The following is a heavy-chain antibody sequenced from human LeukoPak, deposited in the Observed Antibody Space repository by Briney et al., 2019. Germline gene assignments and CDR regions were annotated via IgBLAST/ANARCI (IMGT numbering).Heavy chain of an antibody. Sequence: PGGSLRLSCAASGFIFSSYAMSWVRQAPGKGLEWVSSISNSDGSTYYADSVKGRFSISRDNSKNTLYLQMNSLRAEDTAVYYCATDSDSGSPHGAFDIWGQGTMVTVSS. V-gene: IGHV3-23*01. CDR2: ISNSDGST. CDR1: GFIFSSYA. CDR3: ATDSDSGSPHGAFDI. D-gene: IGHD1-26*01. J-gene: IGHJ3*02.